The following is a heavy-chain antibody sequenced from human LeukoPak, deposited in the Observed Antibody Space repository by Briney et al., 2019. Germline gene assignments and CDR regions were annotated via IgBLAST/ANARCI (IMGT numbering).Heavy chain of an antibody. J-gene: IGHJ3*02. D-gene: IGHD2-15*01. CDR1: GGSFSGYY. CDR3: ARESENCSGGSCYHDAFDI. CDR2: INHSGST. V-gene: IGHV4-34*01. Sequence: SETLSLTCAVYGGSFSGYYWSWIRQPPGKGLEWIGEINHSGSTNYNPSLKSRVTISVDTSKNQFSLKLSSVTAADTAVYYCARESENCSGGSCYHDAFDIWGQGTMVTVSS.